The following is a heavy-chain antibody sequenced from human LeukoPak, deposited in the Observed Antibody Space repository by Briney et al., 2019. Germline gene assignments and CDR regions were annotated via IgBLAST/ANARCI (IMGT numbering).Heavy chain of an antibody. V-gene: IGHV4-39*01. CDR3: ARLRIAVAGTPNWFDP. Sequence: SETLSLTCTVSGGSISSSSYYWGWIRQAPGKGLEWIGSIYYSGSTYYNPSLKSRVTMSVDTSKNQFSLKLSSVTAADTAVYYCARLRIAVAGTPNWFDPWGQGTLVTVSS. J-gene: IGHJ5*02. CDR1: GGSISSSSYY. CDR2: IYYSGST. D-gene: IGHD6-19*01.